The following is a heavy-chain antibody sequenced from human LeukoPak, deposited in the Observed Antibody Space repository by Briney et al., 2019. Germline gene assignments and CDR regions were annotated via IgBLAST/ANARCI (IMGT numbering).Heavy chain of an antibody. CDR3: ATRYCTISACRAASYKSFDV. J-gene: IGHJ6*04. Sequence: GGSLRLSCAASGFTFSSYDMHWVRQATGKGLEWVSAIGTAGDTYYPGSVKGRFTVSRDNANNFVYLQLTSLRAEDTAVYYCATRYCTISACRAASYKSFDVWGKGTTVTVSS. CDR2: IGTAGDT. CDR1: GFTFSSYD. V-gene: IGHV3-13*01. D-gene: IGHD2-8*01.